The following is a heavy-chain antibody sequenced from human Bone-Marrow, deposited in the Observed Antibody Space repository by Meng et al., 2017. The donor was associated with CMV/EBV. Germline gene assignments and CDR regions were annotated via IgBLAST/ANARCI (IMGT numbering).Heavy chain of an antibody. J-gene: IGHJ4*02. CDR3: ARGLAQKYYFDY. V-gene: IGHV3-7*01. CDR1: GFTFSSYW. Sequence: GESLKISCAASGFTFSSYWMSWVRQAPGKGLEWVANIKQDGSEKYYVDSVKGRFTISRDNAKNSLYLQMNSLRAEDTAVYYCARGLAQKYYFDYWGQGTLVTVSS. CDR2: IKQDGSEK.